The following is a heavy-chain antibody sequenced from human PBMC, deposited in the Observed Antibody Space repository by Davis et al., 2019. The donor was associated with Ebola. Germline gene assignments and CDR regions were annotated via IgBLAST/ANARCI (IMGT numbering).Heavy chain of an antibody. Sequence: MPSETLSLTCTVSGGSVSSSSYYWGWVRQPPGKGLEWIGIINYSGRTDYNPSLKSRVTISVETSQNQFSLNLSSVTAADTAVYYCARREHDDDKYYYYFEYWGQGMLVTVSS. V-gene: IGHV4-39*01. D-gene: IGHD2/OR15-2a*01. CDR2: INYSGRT. CDR1: GGSVSSSSYY. J-gene: IGHJ4*02. CDR3: ARREHDDDKYYYYFEY.